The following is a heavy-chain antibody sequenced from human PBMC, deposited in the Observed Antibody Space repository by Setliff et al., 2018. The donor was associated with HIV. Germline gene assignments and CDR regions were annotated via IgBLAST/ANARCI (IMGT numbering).Heavy chain of an antibody. V-gene: IGHV1-18*01. CDR1: GYNFTNYG. CDR2: IGTYSGNT. J-gene: IGHJ5*02. Sequence: ASVKVSCKASGYNFTNYGIGWVRQAPGQGLEYLGWIGTYSGNTDYAQSVQGRVTMTRDTSTGTVYMDLRSLRSDDTAVYYCARHRYYDILFDPWGQGTLVTVSS. D-gene: IGHD3-9*01. CDR3: ARHRYYDILFDP.